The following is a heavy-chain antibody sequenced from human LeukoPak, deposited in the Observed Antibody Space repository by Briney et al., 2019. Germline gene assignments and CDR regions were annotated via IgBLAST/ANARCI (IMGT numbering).Heavy chain of an antibody. D-gene: IGHD4-11*01. CDR1: GDSISSSSYY. J-gene: IGHJ4*02. CDR2: IYYSGST. CDR3: ARHRRNSNYLTTVTTIDY. V-gene: IGHV4-39*01. Sequence: SETLSLTCTVSGDSISSSSYYWGWIRQPPGKGLEWIGSIYYSGSTYYNPSLKSRVTISVDTSKNQFSLKLTSVTAADTAFYYCARHRRNSNYLTTVTTIDYWSQGALVTVSS.